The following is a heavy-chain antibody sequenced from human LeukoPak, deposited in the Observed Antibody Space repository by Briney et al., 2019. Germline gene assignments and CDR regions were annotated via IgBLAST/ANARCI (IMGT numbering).Heavy chain of an antibody. CDR1: GFTFSSYG. CDR2: IRYDGSHK. V-gene: IGHV3-30*02. D-gene: IGHD1-1*01. CDR3: AKVANWNGDAFDI. Sequence: GGSLRLSCAASGFTFSSYGMHWVRQAPGKGVEWVTFIRYDGSHKYYADSAKGRFTISRDNSKNTLFLQMNSLRAEDTAVYYCAKVANWNGDAFDIWGQGTMVTVSS. J-gene: IGHJ3*02.